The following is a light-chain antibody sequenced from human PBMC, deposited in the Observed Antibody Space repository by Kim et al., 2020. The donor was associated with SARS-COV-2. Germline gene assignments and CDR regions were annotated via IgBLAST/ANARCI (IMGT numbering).Light chain of an antibody. CDR3: CSYAGSSTLVV. CDR1: STDVGSYNL. V-gene: IGLV2-23*02. Sequence: QSDLTQPASVSGSPGQSNTISCTGTSTDVGSYNLASWYQQHPAKAPKLMIYEVSKRPPGVSSRFSGSKSVNTSPLTSFGLQAEDEADSYCCSYAGSSTLVVFGGGTQLAVL. CDR2: EVS. J-gene: IGLJ2*01.